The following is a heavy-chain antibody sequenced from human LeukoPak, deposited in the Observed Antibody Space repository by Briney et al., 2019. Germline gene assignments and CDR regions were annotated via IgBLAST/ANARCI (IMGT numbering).Heavy chain of an antibody. J-gene: IGHJ4*02. D-gene: IGHD4-23*01. CDR1: GYTFTGYY. CDR2: ISAYNGNT. V-gene: IGHV1-18*04. CDR3: ARATPTYGGTDY. Sequence: RASVKVSCKASGYTFTGYYMHWVRQAPGQGLEWMGWISAYNGNTDYAQKLQGRVTMTTDTSTSTAYMELSSLRSEDTAVYYCARATPTYGGTDYWGQGTLVTVSS.